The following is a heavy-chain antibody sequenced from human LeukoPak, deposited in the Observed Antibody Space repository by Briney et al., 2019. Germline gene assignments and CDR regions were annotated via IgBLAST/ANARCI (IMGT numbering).Heavy chain of an antibody. J-gene: IGHJ2*01. D-gene: IGHD6-13*01. V-gene: IGHV1-69*04. CDR3: ARSGIAAAGDWYFDL. Sequence: GASVKVSCKASGGTFSSYAISWVRQAPGQGLEWMGRIIPILGVANYAQKFQGRVTITADKSTSTAYMELSSLRSEDTAVYYCARSGIAAAGDWYFDLWGRGTLVTVSS. CDR2: IIPILGVA. CDR1: GGTFSSYA.